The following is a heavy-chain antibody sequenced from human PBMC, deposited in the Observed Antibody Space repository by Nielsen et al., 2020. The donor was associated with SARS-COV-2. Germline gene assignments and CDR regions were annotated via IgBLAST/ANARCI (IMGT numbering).Heavy chain of an antibody. CDR3: ASGTTIFGVVINWFDP. CDR2: INPNSGGT. CDR1: GYTFTGYY. J-gene: IGHJ5*02. V-gene: IGHV1-2*06. Sequence: ASVKVSCKASGYTFTGYYMHWVRQAPGQGLEWMGRINPNSGGTNYAQKFQGRVTMTRDTSISTVYMELSRLRSDDTAVYYCASGTTIFGVVINWFDPWGQGTLVTVSS. D-gene: IGHD3-3*01.